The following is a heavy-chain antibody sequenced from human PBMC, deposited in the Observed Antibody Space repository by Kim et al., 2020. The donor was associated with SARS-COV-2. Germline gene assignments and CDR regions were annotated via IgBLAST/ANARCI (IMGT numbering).Heavy chain of an antibody. CDR2: ISSNGGST. CDR3: VKDSYYDILTGYYKNYYYYGMDV. CDR1: GFTFSSYA. D-gene: IGHD3-9*01. V-gene: IGHV3-64D*09. Sequence: GGSLRLSCSASGFTFSSYAMHWVRQAPGKGLEYVSAISSNGGSTYYADSVKGRFTISRDNSKNTLYLQMSSLRAEDTAVYYCVKDSYYDILTGYYKNYYYYGMDVWGQGTTVTVSS. J-gene: IGHJ6*02.